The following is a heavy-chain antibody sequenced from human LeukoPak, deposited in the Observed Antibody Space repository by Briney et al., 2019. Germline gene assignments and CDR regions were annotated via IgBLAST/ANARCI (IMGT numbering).Heavy chain of an antibody. J-gene: IGHJ4*02. CDR2: IYTSGST. CDR3: ARDQKLLLSKEKSPFDY. V-gene: IGHV4-4*07. D-gene: IGHD2-15*01. CDR1: GGSISSYY. Sequence: SETLSLTCTVSGGSISSYYWSWIRQPAGKGLEWIGRIYTSGSTNYNPSLKSRVTMSVDTSKNQFSLKLGSVTAADTAVYYCARDQKLLLSKEKSPFDYWGQGTLVTVSS.